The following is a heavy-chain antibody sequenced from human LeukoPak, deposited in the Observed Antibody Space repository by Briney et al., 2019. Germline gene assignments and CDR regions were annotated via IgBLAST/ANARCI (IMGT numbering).Heavy chain of an antibody. V-gene: IGHV1-18*01. CDR1: GYTFTTHG. J-gene: IGHJ2*01. CDR2: ISAHNGNT. Sequence: ASVKASCKASGYTFTTHGSAWVRQAPGQGLEWMGWISAHNGNTNYPQSLQGRVTMTTDTSTNTAYMELRSLRSDDTAVYYCARDGYFDLWGRGTLVTVSS. CDR3: ARDGYFDL.